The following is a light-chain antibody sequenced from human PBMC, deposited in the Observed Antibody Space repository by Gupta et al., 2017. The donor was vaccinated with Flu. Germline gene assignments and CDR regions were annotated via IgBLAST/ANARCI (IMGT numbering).Light chain of an antibody. Sequence: QSALTQPPSVSGSPGQSVTLSCTGTSSDVGNYNRVSWYQQSPGTAPKLMIYEVSNRPSGVPDRFSGSKSGNAASLTISVLQGEDEADYYFSSYTSSYTFVFGTGTKVTVL. V-gene: IGLV2-18*02. CDR2: EVS. CDR1: SSDVGNYNR. CDR3: SSYTSSYTFV. J-gene: IGLJ1*01.